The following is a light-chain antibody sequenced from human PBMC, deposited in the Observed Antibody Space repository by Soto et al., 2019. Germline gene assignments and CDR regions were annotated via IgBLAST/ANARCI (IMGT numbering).Light chain of an antibody. J-gene: IGLJ3*02. Sequence: QSALTQPRSVSGSPGQSVTISCTGSSSDVGGYNYVSWYQHHPGKAPKLMIYEVTNRPSGVSNRFSGSKSGNTASLTISGLQAEDEADYYCSSYTSSTWVFGGGTKLTVL. V-gene: IGLV2-14*01. CDR3: SSYTSSTWV. CDR1: SSDVGGYNY. CDR2: EVT.